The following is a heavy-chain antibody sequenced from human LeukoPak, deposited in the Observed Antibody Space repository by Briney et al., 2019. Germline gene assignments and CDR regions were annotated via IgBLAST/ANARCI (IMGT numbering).Heavy chain of an antibody. CDR1: GGTFSSYA. CDR2: TIPILGIA. Sequence: ASVKVSCKASGGTFSSYAISWVRQASGQGLEWMGRTIPILGIANYAQKFQGRVTITADKSTSTAYMELRSLRSDDTAVYYCARNGQVDTAMVTVWYFDYWGQGTLVTVSS. CDR3: ARNGQVDTAMVTVWYFDY. J-gene: IGHJ4*02. V-gene: IGHV1-69*04. D-gene: IGHD5-18*01.